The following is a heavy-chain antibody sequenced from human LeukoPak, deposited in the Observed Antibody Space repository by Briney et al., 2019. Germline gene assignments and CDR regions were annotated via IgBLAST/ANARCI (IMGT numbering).Heavy chain of an antibody. D-gene: IGHD1-26*01. CDR1: GGSISSYY. CDR2: IYYSGST. J-gene: IGHJ5*02. V-gene: IGHV4-59*01. Sequence: SETLSLTCTVSGGSISSYYWSWIRQPPGKGLEWIGYIYYSGSTNYNPSLKSRVTISVDTSKNQFSLKLSSVTAADTAVYYCARTRVGATTGNWFDPWGQGTLVTVSS. CDR3: ARTRVGATTGNWFDP.